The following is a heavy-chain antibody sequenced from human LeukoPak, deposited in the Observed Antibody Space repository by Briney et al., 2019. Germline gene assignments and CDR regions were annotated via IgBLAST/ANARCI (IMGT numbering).Heavy chain of an antibody. D-gene: IGHD5-18*01. CDR3: ASPGLYSYGHAFDI. CDR2: ISAYNGNT. J-gene: IGHJ3*02. Sequence: ASVKVSCKASGGTFSSYAISWVRQAPGQGLEWMGWISAYNGNTNYAQKLQGRVTMTTDTSTSTAYMELRSLRSDDTAVYYCASPGLYSYGHAFDIWGQGTMVTVSS. CDR1: GGTFSSYA. V-gene: IGHV1-18*01.